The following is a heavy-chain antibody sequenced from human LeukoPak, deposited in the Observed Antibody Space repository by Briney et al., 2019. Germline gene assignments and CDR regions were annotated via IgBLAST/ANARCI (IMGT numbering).Heavy chain of an antibody. D-gene: IGHD1-26*01. V-gene: IGHV3-21*01. CDR2: ISSSSSYI. Sequence: GGSLRLSCAASGFTFDDYAMHWVRQAPGKGLEWVSSISSSSSYIYYADSVKGRFTISRDNAKNSLYLQMNSLRAEDTAVYYCAREKPIVGATTRWFDPWGQGTLVTVSS. CDR3: AREKPIVGATTRWFDP. CDR1: GFTFDDYA. J-gene: IGHJ5*02.